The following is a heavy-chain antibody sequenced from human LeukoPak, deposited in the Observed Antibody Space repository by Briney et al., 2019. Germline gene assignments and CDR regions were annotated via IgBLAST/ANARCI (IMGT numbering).Heavy chain of an antibody. J-gene: IGHJ4*02. CDR1: GGSISSSSYY. V-gene: IGHV4-39*07. CDR2: IYYSGST. D-gene: IGHD3-10*01. Sequence: SETLSLTCTVSGGSISSSSYYWGWIRQPPGKGLEWIGSIYYSGSTYYNPSLKSRVTISVDTSKNQFSLKLSSVTAADTAVYYCARGTYYGSGSYSLWGQGTLVTVSS. CDR3: ARGTYYGSGSYSL.